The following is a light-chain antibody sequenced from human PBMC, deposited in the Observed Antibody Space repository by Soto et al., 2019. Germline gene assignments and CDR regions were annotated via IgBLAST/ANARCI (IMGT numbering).Light chain of an antibody. CDR2: KAS. Sequence: DIQMTQSPSTLSASVGDRVTITCRASQNISSGLVWYQQKPGKGPKLLIYKASFLESGVPSRFSGSGSGTDFTLTISSLQPDDFAIYYCQQYNYYLWTFGQGTMVDIK. V-gene: IGKV1-5*03. J-gene: IGKJ1*01. CDR3: QQYNYYLWT. CDR1: QNISSG.